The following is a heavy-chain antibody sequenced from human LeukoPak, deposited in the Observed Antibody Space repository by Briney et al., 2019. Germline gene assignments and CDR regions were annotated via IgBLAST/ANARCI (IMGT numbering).Heavy chain of an antibody. CDR2: INHSGST. J-gene: IGHJ3*02. CDR3: ARGFPVKAFDI. D-gene: IGHD2/OR15-2a*01. V-gene: IGHV4-34*01. CDR1: GGSFSGYY. Sequence: SETLSLTCAVYGGSFSGYYWSWIRQPPGKGLEWIGEINHSGSTNYNPSLKSRVTISVDTSKNQFSLKLSSVTAADTAVYYCARGFPVKAFDIWGQGTMVTVSS.